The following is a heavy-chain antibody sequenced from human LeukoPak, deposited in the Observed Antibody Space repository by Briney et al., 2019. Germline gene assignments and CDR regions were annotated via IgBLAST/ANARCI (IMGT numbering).Heavy chain of an antibody. V-gene: IGHV4-38-2*02. CDR2: IYHSGST. CDR3: ATTFGGATGGFDY. Sequence: PSETLSLTCTVSGYSISSGYYWGWIRQPPGKGLQWIGSIYHSGSTYYNPSLKSRVTISVDTSKNQFSLKLSSVTAADTAVYYCATTFGGATGGFDYWGQGTLVTVSS. J-gene: IGHJ4*02. D-gene: IGHD3-16*01. CDR1: GYSISSGYY.